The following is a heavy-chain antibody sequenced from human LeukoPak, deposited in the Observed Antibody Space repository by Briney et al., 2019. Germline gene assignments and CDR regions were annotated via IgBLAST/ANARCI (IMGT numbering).Heavy chain of an antibody. J-gene: IGHJ4*02. CDR2: VYYGGST. CDR1: GGSVTSGTYY. V-gene: IGHV4-61*01. Sequence: ASETLSLTCSVSGGSVTSGTYYWTWIRQPPGRGLEWIGYVYYGGSTNYNPSLENRVTISVDTSKNQFSLKLTSVTAADTAVYFCARVLIAVSAFDYWSQGVLATVS. CDR3: ARVLIAVSAFDY. D-gene: IGHD6-19*01.